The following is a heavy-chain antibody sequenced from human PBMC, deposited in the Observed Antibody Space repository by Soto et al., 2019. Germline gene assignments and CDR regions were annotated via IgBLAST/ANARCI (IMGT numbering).Heavy chain of an antibody. CDR3: ARLIGRPNYYYYGMDV. D-gene: IGHD3-22*01. V-gene: IGHV4-34*01. CDR2: INHSGST. J-gene: IGHJ6*02. CDR1: GGSFSGYY. Sequence: XXTLSLTCAVYGGSFSGYYWNWIRKPPGKGLEWIGEINHSGSTNYNPSLKSRVTISVDTSKNQFSLKLSSVTAADTAVYYCARLIGRPNYYYYGMDVWGQGTTVTV.